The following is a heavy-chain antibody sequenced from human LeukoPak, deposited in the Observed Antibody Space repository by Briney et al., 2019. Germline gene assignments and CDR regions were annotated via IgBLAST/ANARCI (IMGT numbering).Heavy chain of an antibody. CDR3: ATGLRHTYYYYGMDV. V-gene: IGHV3-7*01. CDR1: GFTFSSYW. Sequence: GSLRLSCAASGFTFSSYWMSWVRQAPGKGLEWVANIKQDGSEKYYVDSVKGRFTISRDNAKNSLYLQMNSLRAEDTAVYYCATGLRHTYYYYGMDVWGQGTTVTVSS. CDR2: IKQDGSEK. J-gene: IGHJ6*02. D-gene: IGHD4-17*01.